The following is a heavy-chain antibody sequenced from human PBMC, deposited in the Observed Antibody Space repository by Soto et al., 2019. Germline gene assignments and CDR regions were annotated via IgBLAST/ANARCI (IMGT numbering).Heavy chain of an antibody. D-gene: IGHD3-10*01. J-gene: IGHJ4*02. CDR1: GGSISSGYYY. CDR3: ARGDSTMAFPYY. Sequence: SETLSLTCTVSGGSISSGYYYWTWIRQTPGRGLEYIGYINYIESTYYNPSLQSRFTISIDTSKNQFSLKLSSVTAADTAVYYCARGDSTMAFPYYWGQGTLVTVSS. V-gene: IGHV4-30-4*01. CDR2: INYIEST.